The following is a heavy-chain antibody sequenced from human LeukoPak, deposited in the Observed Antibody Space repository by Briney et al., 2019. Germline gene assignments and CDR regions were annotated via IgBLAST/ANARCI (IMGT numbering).Heavy chain of an antibody. CDR1: ALPFSNYW. CDR2: IEQEGSEK. CDR3: ARDIEYSSDVDY. V-gene: IGHV3-7*04. J-gene: IGHJ4*02. Sequence: AGRSLRPSSLASALPFSNYWMRCVRQTAGKGREWVVNIEQEGSEKYYVDYVRGRFTISRDNAKNLLHLQMSRLRAEDTAVYYCARDIEYSSDVDYGGEGTLVTVSS. D-gene: IGHD5-18*01.